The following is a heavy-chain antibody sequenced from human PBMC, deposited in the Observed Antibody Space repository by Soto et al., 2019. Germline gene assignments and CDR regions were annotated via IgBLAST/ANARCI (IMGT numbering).Heavy chain of an antibody. Sequence: EVQLVESGGGLVQPGGSLRLSCAGSGFTFSSYEMNWVRQAPGKGLEWVSYISSSGSTIYYADSVKGRFTISRDNAKNSLYLQMNSLRAEDMAVYYCAIVLYSSSSFDYWGQGTLVTVSS. J-gene: IGHJ4*02. CDR2: ISSSGSTI. V-gene: IGHV3-48*03. CDR1: GFTFSSYE. CDR3: AIVLYSSSSFDY. D-gene: IGHD6-6*01.